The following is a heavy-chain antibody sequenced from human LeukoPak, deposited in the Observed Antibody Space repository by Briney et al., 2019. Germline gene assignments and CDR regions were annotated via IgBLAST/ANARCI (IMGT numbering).Heavy chain of an antibody. CDR2: LTTGGDST. CDR1: GFPLCNYA. CDR3: AKASCSSTSCYVDY. D-gene: IGHD2-2*01. V-gene: IGHV3-23*01. J-gene: IGHJ4*02. Sequence: GGALRLSCAAPGFPLCNYAISWGRQAPGKGLGWVSALTTGGDSTYYADSVKGRFTISRDNSKNTLYLQMNNLRAEDTAVYYCAKASCSSTSCYVDYWGQGTLVTVSS.